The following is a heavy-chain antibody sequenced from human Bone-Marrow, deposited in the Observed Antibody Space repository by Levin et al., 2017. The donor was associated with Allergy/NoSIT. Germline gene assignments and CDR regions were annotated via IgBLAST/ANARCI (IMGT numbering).Heavy chain of an antibody. CDR2: ISGSGGST. V-gene: IGHV3-23*01. J-gene: IGHJ4*02. CDR3: AKDCSRDGYNPYFDY. CDR1: GFTFSSYA. D-gene: IGHD5-24*01. Sequence: PAASVKVSCAASGFTFSSYAMSWVRQAPGKGLEWVSAISGSGGSTYYADSVKGRFTISRDNSKNTLYLQMNSLRAEDTAVYYCAKDCSRDGYNPYFDYWGQGTLVTVSS.